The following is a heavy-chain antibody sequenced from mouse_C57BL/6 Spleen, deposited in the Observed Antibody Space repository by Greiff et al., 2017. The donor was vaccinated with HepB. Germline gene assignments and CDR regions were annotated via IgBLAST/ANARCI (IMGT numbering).Heavy chain of an antibody. CDR1: GFTFSDYG. CDR3: ARQVPFYYGSSHWYFDV. D-gene: IGHD1-1*01. J-gene: IGHJ1*03. V-gene: IGHV5-17*01. CDR2: ISSGSSTI. Sequence: EVQLVESGGGLVKPGGSLKLSCAASGFTFSDYGMHWVRQAPEKGLEWVAYISSGSSTIYYADTVKGRFTISRDNAKNTLFLQMTSLRSEDTAMYYCARQVPFYYGSSHWYFDVWGTGTTVTVSS.